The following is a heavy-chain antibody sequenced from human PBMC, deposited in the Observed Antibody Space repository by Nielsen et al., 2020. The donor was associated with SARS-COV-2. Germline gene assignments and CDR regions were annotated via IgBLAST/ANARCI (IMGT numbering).Heavy chain of an antibody. CDR1: GGTFSSYA. V-gene: IGHV1-69*13. CDR3: ARGPRIARGKWFDP. J-gene: IGHJ5*02. CDR2: IIPIFGTA. D-gene: IGHD2-15*01. Sequence: SVKVSCKASGGTFSSYAISWVRQAPGQGLEWMGGIIPIFGTANYAQKFQGRVTITADESTSTAYMELSSLRSEDTAVYYCARGPRIARGKWFDPWGQGTLVTVSS.